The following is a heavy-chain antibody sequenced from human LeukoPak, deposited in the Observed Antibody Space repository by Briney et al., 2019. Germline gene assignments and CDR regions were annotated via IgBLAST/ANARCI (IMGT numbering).Heavy chain of an antibody. Sequence: GESLKISCKASGYTFTSYWIAWVRQMPGKGLEWMGIIWPGDSNTRYSPSFQGQVTISADRSISTAYLQWNSLKASDTAMYYCARHVTTVTTSWFDPWGQGTLVTVSS. D-gene: IGHD4-11*01. CDR3: ARHVTTVTTSWFDP. V-gene: IGHV5-51*01. J-gene: IGHJ5*02. CDR1: GYTFTSYW. CDR2: IWPGDSNT.